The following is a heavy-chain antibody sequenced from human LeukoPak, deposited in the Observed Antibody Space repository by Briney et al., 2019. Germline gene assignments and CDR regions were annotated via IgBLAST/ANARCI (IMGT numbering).Heavy chain of an antibody. Sequence: PGGSLRLSCAASGFTFSSYWMTWVRQAPGKGLEWVANINQDGSEKYYVDSVKGRFTISRDNAKNSLYLQMNSLRAEDTAVYYCARDKSYSALDASDIWGQGTMVTVSS. D-gene: IGHD1-26*01. CDR1: GFTFSSYW. CDR3: ARDKSYSALDASDI. V-gene: IGHV3-7*01. J-gene: IGHJ3*02. CDR2: INQDGSEK.